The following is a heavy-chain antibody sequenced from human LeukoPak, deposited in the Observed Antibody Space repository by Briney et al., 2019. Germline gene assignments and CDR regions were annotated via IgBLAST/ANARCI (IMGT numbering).Heavy chain of an antibody. CDR1: GGTFSSYT. V-gene: IGHV1-69*04. Sequence: SVKVSCKASGGTFSSYTISWVRQAPGQGLEWMGRIIPILGIANYAQKFQGRATITADKSTSTAYMELSSLRSEDTAVYYCARDKIRQQLVLGYWGQGTLVTVSS. D-gene: IGHD6-13*01. CDR3: ARDKIRQQLVLGY. CDR2: IIPILGIA. J-gene: IGHJ4*02.